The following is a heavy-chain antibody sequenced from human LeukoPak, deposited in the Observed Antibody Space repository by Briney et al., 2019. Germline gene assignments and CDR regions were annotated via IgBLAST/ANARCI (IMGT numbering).Heavy chain of an antibody. CDR3: ARGSSGIAVRGLAWAWFDP. CDR2: IKPDGSEK. J-gene: IGHJ5*02. Sequence: GGSLRLSCAASGFTFSSYWMSWVRQAPGKGLEWVANIKPDGSEKCYVDSVKGRFTISRDNAKNSLYLYMNSLRAEDTAVYYCARGSSGIAVRGLAWAWFDPWGQGTLVTVSS. D-gene: IGHD3-10*01. V-gene: IGHV3-7*05. CDR1: GFTFSSYW.